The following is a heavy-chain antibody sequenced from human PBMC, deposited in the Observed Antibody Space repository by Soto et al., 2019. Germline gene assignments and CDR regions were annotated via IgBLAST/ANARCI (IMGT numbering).Heavy chain of an antibody. V-gene: IGHV4-59*01. D-gene: IGHD2-21*02. CDR3: ARVSHIVAVPAVRGAFDI. CDR2: IYDSGTT. Sequence: QVQLQESGPGLEKASETLSLTCTVSGGSMSGYYWSWIRQPPGKGLEWIGFIYDSGTTNYNPSLKSRGTISIDTSKNQFSLKLTSVTAADTAVYYCARVSHIVAVPAVRGAFDIWGQGTMITVPS. CDR1: GGSMSGYY. J-gene: IGHJ3*02.